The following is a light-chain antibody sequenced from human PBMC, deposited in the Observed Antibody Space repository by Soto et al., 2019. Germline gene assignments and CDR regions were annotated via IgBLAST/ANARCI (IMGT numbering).Light chain of an antibody. CDR2: EVS. J-gene: IGLJ2*01. Sequence: QSALTQPASVSGSPGQSITISCTGTSSDVGGYKYVSWYQHPPGKAPKLLIYEVSNRPSGVSNRFSGSKSGNTASLTISGLQDEDEADYYCTSYPSSSILIFGGGTKVTVL. V-gene: IGLV2-14*01. CDR1: SSDVGGYKY. CDR3: TSYPSSSILI.